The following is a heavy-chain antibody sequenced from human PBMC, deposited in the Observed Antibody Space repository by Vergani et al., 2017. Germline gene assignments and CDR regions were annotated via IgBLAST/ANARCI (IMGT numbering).Heavy chain of an antibody. J-gene: IGHJ4*02. Sequence: EVQLVESGGGLVKPGGSLRLSRAASGFTFSSYSMNWVRQAPGKGLEWVSSISSSSSYIYYADSVKGRFTISRDNAKNSLYLQMNSLRAEDTAVYYCARTGYSGYDYWGQGTLVTVSS. V-gene: IGHV3-21*01. CDR2: ISSSSSYI. CDR3: ARTGYSGYDY. D-gene: IGHD5-12*01. CDR1: GFTFSSYS.